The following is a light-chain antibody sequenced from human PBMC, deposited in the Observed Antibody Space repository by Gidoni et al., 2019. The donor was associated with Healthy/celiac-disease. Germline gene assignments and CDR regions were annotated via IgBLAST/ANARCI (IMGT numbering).Light chain of an antibody. J-gene: IGKJ1*01. CDR2: GAS. V-gene: IGKV3-20*01. CDR1: QSVSSSY. Sequence: DIVLTQSPGTPSLSPGERATLSCRASQSVSSSYLAWYQQKPGQAPRLLIYGASSRATGIPDRFSGSGSGTDFTLTISRLEPEDFAVYYCQQYGSSPQTFGQGTKVEIK. CDR3: QQYGSSPQT.